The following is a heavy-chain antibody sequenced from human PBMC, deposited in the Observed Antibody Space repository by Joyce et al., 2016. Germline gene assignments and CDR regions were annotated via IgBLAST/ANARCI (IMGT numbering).Heavy chain of an antibody. CDR3: ARNYDFSSGCPAVAAYMDV. V-gene: IGHV5-10-1*03. CDR2: IDPGDSYP. J-gene: IGHJ6*02. D-gene: IGHD3-3*01. Sequence: EVQLVQSGAEVQKPGESLRISCKGSGYTFTSYWISWVRQMTGKGLEWMGRIDPGDSYPSDSPSVDGHGTISADKAITTAYLQWSSLKASDTAIYYGARNYDFSSGCPAVAAYMDVWGQGTTVTVSS. CDR1: GYTFTSYW.